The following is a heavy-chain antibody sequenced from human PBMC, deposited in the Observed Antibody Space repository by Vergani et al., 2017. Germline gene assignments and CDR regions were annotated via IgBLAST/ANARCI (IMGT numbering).Heavy chain of an antibody. D-gene: IGHD6-13*01. CDR2: ISSSSSYT. CDR3: ARVNIAAAGRGNYYDYGMDV. J-gene: IGHJ6*02. CDR1: EFTFSDYS. V-gene: IGHV3-11*05. Sequence: QVQLVESGGGLVKPGGSLRLSCAASEFTFSDYSISWIRQAPGKGLEWVSYISSSSSYTNYADSVKGRFTISRDNAKNSLYLQVNSLRAEDTAVYYCARVNIAAAGRGNYYDYGMDVWGQGTTVTVSS.